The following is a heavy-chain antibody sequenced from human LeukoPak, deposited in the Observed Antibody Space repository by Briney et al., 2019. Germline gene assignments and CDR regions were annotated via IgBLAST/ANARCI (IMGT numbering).Heavy chain of an antibody. CDR1: GGTFSSYA. D-gene: IGHD6-19*01. J-gene: IGHJ4*02. CDR2: IIPIFGTA. CDR3: ARSRSVAGTRPFDY. Sequence: GSSVKVSCKASGGTFSSYAISWVRQAPGQGLEWMGGIIPIFGTANYAQKFQGRVTITTDESTSTAYMELSSLRSEDTAMYYCARSRSVAGTRPFDYWGQGTLVTVSS. V-gene: IGHV1-69*05.